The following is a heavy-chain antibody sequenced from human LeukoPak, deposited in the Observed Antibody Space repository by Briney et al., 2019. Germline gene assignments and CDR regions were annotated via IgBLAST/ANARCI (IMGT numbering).Heavy chain of an antibody. CDR3: ARDGGDCSSSSCPGDYFDS. CDR2: MSNDGSNE. J-gene: IGHJ4*02. D-gene: IGHD2-2*01. CDR1: GFTFNNYA. V-gene: IGHV3-30*10. Sequence: GESLRLSCAASGFTFNNYAMHWVRQAPGKGLEWVAVMSNDGSNEYYTDYVKGRFTISRDNSKNTLYLQMNSLSAEDTAVYFCARDGGDCSSSSCPGDYFDSWGQGTLVTVSS.